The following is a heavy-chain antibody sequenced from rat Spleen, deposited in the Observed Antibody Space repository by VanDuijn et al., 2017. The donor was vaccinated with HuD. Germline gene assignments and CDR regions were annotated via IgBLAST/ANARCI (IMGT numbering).Heavy chain of an antibody. CDR3: ARHSTIAAIDY. CDR1: GFSLTSNS. Sequence: VQLKESGPGLVQPSQTLSLTCTVSGFSLTSNSVSWVRQPPGKGLEWVASISYDGSSIYYRDSVKGRSTISRDNAKSTLYLQMDSLRSEDTATYYCARHSTIAAIDYWGQGVMVTVSS. CDR2: ISYDGSSI. J-gene: IGHJ2*01. D-gene: IGHD1-2*01. V-gene: IGHV5-29*01.